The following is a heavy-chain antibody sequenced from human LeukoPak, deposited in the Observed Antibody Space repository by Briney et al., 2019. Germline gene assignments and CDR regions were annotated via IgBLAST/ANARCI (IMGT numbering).Heavy chain of an antibody. J-gene: IGHJ4*02. D-gene: IGHD3-9*01. Sequence: GGSLRLSCAASGFTFSDYVMSWVRQAPGKGLEWVSYINHNGEMIYYADSVKGRFTISRDTAKKTLYLQMNSLGDDDTALYYCVRDNDWAFHYWGQGTLVTVSS. CDR2: INHNGEMI. CDR1: GFTFSDYV. V-gene: IGHV3-48*02. CDR3: VRDNDWAFHY.